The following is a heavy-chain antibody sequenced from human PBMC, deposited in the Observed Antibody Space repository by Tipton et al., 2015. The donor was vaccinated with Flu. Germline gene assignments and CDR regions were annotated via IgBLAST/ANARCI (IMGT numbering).Heavy chain of an antibody. CDR3: ARDRPHYYGVGYYYGMDV. D-gene: IGHD3-22*01. V-gene: IGHV4-61*01. CDR1: GGSVSSGSYY. J-gene: IGHJ6*02. Sequence: TLSLTCTVSGGSVSSGSYYWSWIRQPPGKGLEWIGYIYYSGSTNYNPSLKSRVTISVDTSKNQFSLKLSSATAADTAVYYCARDRPHYYGVGYYYGMDVWGQGTTVTVSS. CDR2: IYYSGST.